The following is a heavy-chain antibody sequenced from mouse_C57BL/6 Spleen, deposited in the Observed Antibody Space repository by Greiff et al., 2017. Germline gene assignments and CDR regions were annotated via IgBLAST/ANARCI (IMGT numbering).Heavy chain of an antibody. J-gene: IGHJ4*01. CDR3: ERFLYYYAMDY. V-gene: IGHV1-69*01. CDR2: IDPSDSYT. Sequence: QVQLQQPGAELVMPGASVKLSCKASGYTFTSYWMHWVKQRPGQGLEWIGEIDPSDSYTNYNQKFKGKSTLTVDKSSSTAYMQLSSLTSEDSAVYYCERFLYYYAMDYWSQGTSVTVAS. D-gene: IGHD1-1*01. CDR1: GYTFTSYW.